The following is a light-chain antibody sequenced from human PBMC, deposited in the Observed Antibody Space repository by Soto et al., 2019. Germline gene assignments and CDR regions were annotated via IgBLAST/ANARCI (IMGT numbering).Light chain of an antibody. CDR2: GAS. CDR3: YKYYSPPIT. J-gene: IGKJ4*01. Sequence: DIVMTQSPDSLAVSRGERATINATSRPSVLYSSNNKNYLALDQQKAGQPPKLLIYGASTRQSGSPDRFIGSVVETDFTLTIHSLKDEDVTMYYCYKYYSPPITFGGGNKVESK. V-gene: IGKV4-1*01. CDR1: PSVLYSSNNKNY.